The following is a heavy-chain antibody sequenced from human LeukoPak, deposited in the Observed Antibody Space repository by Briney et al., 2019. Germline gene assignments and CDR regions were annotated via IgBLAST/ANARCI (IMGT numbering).Heavy chain of an antibody. D-gene: IGHD1-26*01. V-gene: IGHV3-53*01. CDR1: GFTVSSNY. CDR3: ARVDSGSYFRVYYFDY. CDR2: IYSGGST. Sequence: GGSLRLSCAASGFTVSSNYMSWVRQAPGKGLEWVSVIYSGGSTYYADSVKGRFTISRDNSKNTLYLQMNSLRAEDTAVYYCARVDSGSYFRVYYFDYWGQGTLVTVSS. J-gene: IGHJ4*02.